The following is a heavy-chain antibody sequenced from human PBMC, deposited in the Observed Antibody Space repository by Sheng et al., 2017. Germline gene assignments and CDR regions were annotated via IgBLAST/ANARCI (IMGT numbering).Heavy chain of an antibody. D-gene: IGHD6-19*01. J-gene: IGHJ4*02. CDR3: ARAYYSSGWNFDY. V-gene: IGHV4-34*01. Sequence: QVQLQQWGAGLLKPSETLSLTCAVYGGSFSGYYWSWIRQPPGKGLEWIGEINHSGSTNYNPSLKSRVTISVDTSKNQFSLKLSSVTAADTAVYYCARAYYSSGWNFDYWGQGTLVTVSS. CDR2: INHSGST. CDR1: GGSFSGYY.